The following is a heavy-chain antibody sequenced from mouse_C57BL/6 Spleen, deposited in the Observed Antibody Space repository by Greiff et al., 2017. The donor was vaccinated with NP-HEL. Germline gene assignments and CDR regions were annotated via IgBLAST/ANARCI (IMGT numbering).Heavy chain of an antibody. CDR3: VRWGGYYVWYFDV. V-gene: IGHV10-1*01. Sequence: EVQGVESGGGLVQPKGSLKLSCAASGFSFNTYAMNWVRQAPGKGLEWVARIRSKSNNYATYYADSVKDRFTISRDDSESMLYLQMNNLKTEDTAMYYCVRWGGYYVWYFDVWGTGTTVTVSS. J-gene: IGHJ1*03. D-gene: IGHD2-3*01. CDR2: IRSKSNNYAT. CDR1: GFSFNTYA.